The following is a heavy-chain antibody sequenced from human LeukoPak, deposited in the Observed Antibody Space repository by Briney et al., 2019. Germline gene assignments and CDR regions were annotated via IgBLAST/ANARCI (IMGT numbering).Heavy chain of an antibody. Sequence: GGSLRLSCAASGFTFNAYAMSWVRQAPGKGLEWVSAISGSGGSTYYADSVKGRFTISRDNSKNTLYLQMNSLRAEDTAVYYCAKDLITPAALGLNGFDHWGQGTLVTVSS. J-gene: IGHJ5*02. CDR3: AKDLITPAALGLNGFDH. D-gene: IGHD2-2*01. V-gene: IGHV3-23*01. CDR2: ISGSGGST. CDR1: GFTFNAYA.